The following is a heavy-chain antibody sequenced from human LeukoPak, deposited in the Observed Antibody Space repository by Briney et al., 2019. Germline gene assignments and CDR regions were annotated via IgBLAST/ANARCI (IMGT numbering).Heavy chain of an antibody. CDR1: GGSISSSSYY. J-gene: IGHJ3*02. CDR3: ARQGVTMVRGVKNAFDI. D-gene: IGHD3-10*01. V-gene: IGHV4-39*01. CDR2: IYYSGTT. Sequence: SQTLSLTCTVSGGSISSSSYYWGWIRQPPGKGLEWIGSIYYSGTTYYNPSLKSRVTILVDTSKNQFSLKLSSVTAADTAVYSCARQGVTMVRGVKNAFDIWGQGTVVTVSS.